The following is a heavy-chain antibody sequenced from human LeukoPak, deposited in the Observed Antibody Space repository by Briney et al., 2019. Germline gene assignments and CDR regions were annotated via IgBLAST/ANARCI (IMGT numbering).Heavy chain of an antibody. Sequence: SETLSLTCTVSGGSISSYYWSWIRQPPGKGLEWIGYIYTSGSTNYNPSLKSRVTISVDTSKNQFSLKLSSVTAADTAVYYYARHLWDGYIEWGQGTLVTVSS. CDR2: IYTSGST. D-gene: IGHD5-24*01. CDR3: ARHLWDGYIE. J-gene: IGHJ4*02. V-gene: IGHV4-4*09. CDR1: GGSISSYY.